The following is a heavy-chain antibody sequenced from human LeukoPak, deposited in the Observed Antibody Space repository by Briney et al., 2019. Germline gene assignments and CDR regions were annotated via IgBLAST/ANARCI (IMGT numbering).Heavy chain of an antibody. Sequence: ASVKVSCKASGGTFSSYAISWVRQAPGQGLEWMGGTIPIFGTANYAQKFQGRVTITTDESTSTAYMELSSLRSEDTAVYYCARGGLQRDWFDPWGQGTLVTVSS. CDR3: ARGGLQRDWFDP. J-gene: IGHJ5*02. V-gene: IGHV1-69*05. CDR2: TIPIFGTA. CDR1: GGTFSSYA. D-gene: IGHD5-24*01.